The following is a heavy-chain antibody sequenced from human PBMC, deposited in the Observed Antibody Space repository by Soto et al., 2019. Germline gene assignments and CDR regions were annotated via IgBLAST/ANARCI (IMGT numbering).Heavy chain of an antibody. CDR1: GYTLTRHL. CDR2: ISAYNGNT. D-gene: IGHD6-13*01. Sequence: ASAKISWEAAGYTLTRHLNDREREAPGQGLEWMGWISAYNGNTHYAQKVQGRVTLTRDTSTGTAYMELRSLRSADTAVYYCARERDDSSWSSTEYLHYWGQGTLVNVSS. V-gene: IGHV1-18*01. CDR3: ARERDDSSWSSTEYLHY. J-gene: IGHJ1*01.